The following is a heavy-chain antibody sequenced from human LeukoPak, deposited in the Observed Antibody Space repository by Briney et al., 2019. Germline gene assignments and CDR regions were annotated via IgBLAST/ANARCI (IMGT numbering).Heavy chain of an antibody. Sequence: GGSLRLSCAASGFTFSSYSMNWVRQAPGKGLEWVSYISSSSSTIYYADSVKGRFTISRDNAKNSLYLQMNSLRAEDTAVYYCARDHSGGYDFWSSYFFDYWGQGTLVTVSS. V-gene: IGHV3-48*01. CDR1: GFTFSSYS. D-gene: IGHD3-3*01. CDR3: ARDHSGGYDFWSSYFFDY. CDR2: ISSSSSTI. J-gene: IGHJ4*02.